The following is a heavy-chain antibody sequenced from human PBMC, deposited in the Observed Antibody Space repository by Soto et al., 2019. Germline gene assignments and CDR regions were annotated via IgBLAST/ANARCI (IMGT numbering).Heavy chain of an antibody. CDR1: GYTFTNYY. J-gene: IGHJ4*02. CDR2: INPTSGST. CDR3: ARDLAAGDH. D-gene: IGHD6-13*01. V-gene: IGHV1-46*01. Sequence: QVQLVQSGAEVKKPGASVKVSCKASGYTFTNYYIHWVRQAPGQGLEWMGIINPTSGSTNSAQKFQGRVTLTYDTSTTTVYMELSGVRSEDTAVFYCARDLAAGDHLGPGTLVSFSS.